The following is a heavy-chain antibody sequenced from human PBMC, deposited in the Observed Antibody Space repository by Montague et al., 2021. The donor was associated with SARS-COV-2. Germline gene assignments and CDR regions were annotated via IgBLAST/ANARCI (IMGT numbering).Heavy chain of an antibody. D-gene: IGHD1-26*01. CDR2: IYYSGST. J-gene: IGHJ4*02. CDR3: ARRAYCCRGYYFDY. CDR1: GGSISNYY. V-gene: IGHV4-59*08. Sequence: SETLSLTCTVSGGSISNYYWSWIRQPPGKGLEWIGYIYYSGSTDYNPSLKSRVTISVDTSKNQFSLKLSSVTAADTAVYYCARRAYCCRGYYFDYWGQGTLVTVSS.